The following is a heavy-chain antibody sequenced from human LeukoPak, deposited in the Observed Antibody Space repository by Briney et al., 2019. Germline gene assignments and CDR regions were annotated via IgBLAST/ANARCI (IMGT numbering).Heavy chain of an antibody. CDR1: GFTFSSYG. Sequence: GGSLRLSCVGSGFTFSSYGMHWVRQVPGKGLEWVSGLNDRGDNTYYADSVKGRFTISRDNSKNTLYLQMKSLRAEDTAVYYCASRQGLGWHYVNWGQGTLVTVSS. J-gene: IGHJ4*02. CDR2: LNDRGDNT. V-gene: IGHV3-23*01. CDR3: ASRQGLGWHYVN. D-gene: IGHD3-10*02.